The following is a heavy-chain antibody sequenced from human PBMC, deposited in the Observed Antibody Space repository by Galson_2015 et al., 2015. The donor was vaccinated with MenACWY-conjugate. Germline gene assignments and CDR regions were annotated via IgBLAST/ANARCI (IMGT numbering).Heavy chain of an antibody. Sequence: SLRLSCAASGFTFSNYGMHWVRQAPGKGLEWVAAIVHDGSNQNYADSVKGRFTISRDNSKNTLYLQVNSLRAEDTAVYYCVKERQSSNYPTFDHWGQGTLVSVSS. CDR1: GFTFSNYG. CDR3: VKERQSSNYPTFDH. D-gene: IGHD5-24*01. J-gene: IGHJ4*02. V-gene: IGHV3-30*18. CDR2: IVHDGSNQ.